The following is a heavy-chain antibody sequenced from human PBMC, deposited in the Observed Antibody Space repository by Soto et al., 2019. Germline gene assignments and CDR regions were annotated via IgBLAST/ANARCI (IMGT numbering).Heavy chain of an antibody. CDR1: GGTFSSYA. V-gene: IGHV1-69*13. CDR3: ARGQIGSSGWYSVGDY. Sequence: SVKVSCKASGGTFSSYAISWVRQAPGQGLEWMGGIIPIFGTGNYAQKFQGRVTITADESTSTAYKELSSLRSEDTAVYYCARGQIGSSGWYSVGDYWGQGTLVTVSP. J-gene: IGHJ4*02. D-gene: IGHD6-19*01. CDR2: IIPIFGTG.